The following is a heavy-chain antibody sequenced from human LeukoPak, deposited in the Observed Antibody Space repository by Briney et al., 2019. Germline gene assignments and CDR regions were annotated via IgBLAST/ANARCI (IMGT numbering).Heavy chain of an antibody. CDR3: ARVYYYDSSGYSAGFDY. CDR1: GGSISNYY. Sequence: SETLSLTCTVSGGSISNYYWSWIRQPPGKGLEWIGFMYYSGSTSYNPSLKSRVTISVDMSKTQFSLKLSSVTAADTAVYYCARVYYYDSSGYSAGFDYWGQGTLVTVSS. CDR2: MYYSGST. J-gene: IGHJ4*02. V-gene: IGHV4-59*12. D-gene: IGHD3-22*01.